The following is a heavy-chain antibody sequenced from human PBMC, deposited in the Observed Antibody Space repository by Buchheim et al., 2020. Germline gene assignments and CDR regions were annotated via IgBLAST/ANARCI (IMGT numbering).Heavy chain of an antibody. CDR1: GDSISSSGHY. D-gene: IGHD2/OR15-2a*01. Sequence: QAQLQESGPGLVKPSHPMSFTCSVPGDSISSSGHYWSWIRQHPGKGLEWIGDISYSGTTYYTPSLKSRVLISKDESKNEFALKVNSVTDADTAVYYCGGVYASGLNRKIDYWGQGTL. CDR3: GGVYASGLNRKIDY. V-gene: IGHV4-31*03. J-gene: IGHJ4*02. CDR2: ISYSGTT.